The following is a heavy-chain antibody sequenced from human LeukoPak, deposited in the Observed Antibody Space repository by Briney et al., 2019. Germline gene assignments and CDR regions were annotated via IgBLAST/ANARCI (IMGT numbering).Heavy chain of an antibody. CDR1: GFTFSSYW. CDR3: ARPLGKGQDY. CDR2: IKQDGNEK. J-gene: IGHJ4*02. Sequence: PGGSLRLSCATSGFTFSSYWMTWVRQAPGKGLEWVTNIKQDGNEKYYVDSVKGRFTISRDNAKNSLYLQMNSLRAEDTAVYYCARPLGKGQDYWGQGTLVTVSS. D-gene: IGHD7-27*01. V-gene: IGHV3-7*03.